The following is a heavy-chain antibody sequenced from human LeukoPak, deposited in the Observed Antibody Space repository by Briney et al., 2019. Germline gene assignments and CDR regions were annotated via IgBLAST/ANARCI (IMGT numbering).Heavy chain of an antibody. V-gene: IGHV1-2*04. D-gene: IGHD1-14*01. CDR3: ARERRYHYYSMDV. CDR1: GYTFTGYY. Sequence: GASVKVSCKASGYTFTGYYMHWVRQAPGQGLEWMGWINPNSGGTNYAQKFQGWVTMTRDTSISTAYMELSRLRSDDTAVYYCARERRYHYYSMDVWGQGTTVTVSS. J-gene: IGHJ6*02. CDR2: INPNSGGT.